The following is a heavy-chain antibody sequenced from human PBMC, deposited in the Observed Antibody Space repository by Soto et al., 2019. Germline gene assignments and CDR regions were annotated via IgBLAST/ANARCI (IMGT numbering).Heavy chain of an antibody. CDR3: ARVGTMVRGVPGFDY. CDR2: IYYSGST. CDR1: CCPIISYY. J-gene: IGHJ4*02. D-gene: IGHD3-10*01. Sequence: TSASLSLTCTVSCCPIISYYWSCILQPPGKGLEWIGYIYYSGSTNYNPSLKSRVTISVDTSKNQFSLKLSSVTAADTAVYYCARVGTMVRGVPGFDYWGQGTLVTVS. V-gene: IGHV4-59*01.